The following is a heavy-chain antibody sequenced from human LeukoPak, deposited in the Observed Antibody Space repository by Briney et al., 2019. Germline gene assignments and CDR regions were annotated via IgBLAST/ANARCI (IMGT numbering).Heavy chain of an antibody. V-gene: IGHV3-74*01. CDR2: INSDGSST. J-gene: IGHJ4*02. CDR3: ARDLWNYYDSSGYYYQDY. CDR1: GFTFSSYW. D-gene: IGHD3-22*01. Sequence: HPGGSLRLSCAASGFTFSSYWMHWVRQAPGKGLVWVSRINSDGSSTSYADSVKGRFTISRDNAKNTLYLQMNGLRAEDTAVYYCARDLWNYYDSSGYYYQDYWGQGTLVTVSS.